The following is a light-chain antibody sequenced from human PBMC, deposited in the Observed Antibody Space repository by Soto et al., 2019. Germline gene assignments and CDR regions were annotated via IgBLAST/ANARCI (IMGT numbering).Light chain of an antibody. J-gene: IGKJ1*01. V-gene: IGKV3-20*01. CDR2: GAS. Sequence: EIVLTQSPRTLSLSPRERATLSCRASQSVSSSYLAWYQQKPGQAPKLLIYGASSRATGIPDRFTGSGSGTDFTLTISRLEPEDFAVFYCHQYGSSPQTFGQGTKVDIK. CDR1: QSVSSSY. CDR3: HQYGSSPQT.